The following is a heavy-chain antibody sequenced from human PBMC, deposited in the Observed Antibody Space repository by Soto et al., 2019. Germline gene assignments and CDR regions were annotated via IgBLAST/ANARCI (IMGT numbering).Heavy chain of an antibody. CDR3: ARGFGGYDFWSGYSTYGMDV. CDR1: GGSISSYY. D-gene: IGHD3-3*01. CDR2: IYYSGST. J-gene: IGHJ6*02. Sequence: SETLSLTCIVSGGSISSYYWSWIRQPPGKGLEWIGYIYYSGSTNYNPSLKSRVTISVDTSKNQFSLKLSSVTAADTAVYYCARGFGGYDFWSGYSTYGMDVWGQGTTVTVSS. V-gene: IGHV4-59*01.